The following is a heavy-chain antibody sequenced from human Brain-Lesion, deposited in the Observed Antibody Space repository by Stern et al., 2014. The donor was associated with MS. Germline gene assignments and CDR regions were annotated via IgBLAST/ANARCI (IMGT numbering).Heavy chain of an antibody. D-gene: IGHD3-10*01. J-gene: IGHJ3*02. CDR2: IISLLVIS. CDR3: ARESTGDAFDI. Sequence: VQLLESGAEVKQPGSSVKVSCKTSGGTFSSYTIPWVRQAPGQGLEWMGRIISLLVISDYAQTFQGRVTITADKSTSTAYMELSSLRSEDTAVYYCARESTGDAFDIWGQGTMVTVSS. V-gene: IGHV1-69*09. CDR1: GGTFSSYT.